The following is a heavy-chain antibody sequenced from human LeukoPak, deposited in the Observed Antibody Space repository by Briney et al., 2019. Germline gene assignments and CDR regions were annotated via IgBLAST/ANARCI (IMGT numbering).Heavy chain of an antibody. CDR3: AEYFGQN. V-gene: IGHV4-59*01. Sequence: SETLSLTCTVSGGSISSYYWSWIRQPPGKGLEWIGFISDSGSTYYNPSLKSRVTMSVDTSKKQFSLNLSSVTAADTAVYYCAEYFGQNWGQGTLVTVSS. J-gene: IGHJ4*02. D-gene: IGHD2/OR15-2a*01. CDR2: ISDSGST. CDR1: GGSISSYY.